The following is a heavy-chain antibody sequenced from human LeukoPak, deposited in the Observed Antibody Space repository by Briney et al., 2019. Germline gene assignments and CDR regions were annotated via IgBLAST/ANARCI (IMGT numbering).Heavy chain of an antibody. CDR1: GFAFRSSG. V-gene: IGHV3-30*03. Sequence: GGSLRLSCAASGFAFRSSGMHWVRQASGKGLDWVAVISYDGTNKFYSDSVKGRFTISRDNSQNTLYLEMNSLRAEDTAVYYCARERGSGWYYYGMDVWGQGTTVTVSS. CDR2: ISYDGTNK. J-gene: IGHJ6*02. CDR3: ARERGSGWYYYGMDV. D-gene: IGHD6-19*01.